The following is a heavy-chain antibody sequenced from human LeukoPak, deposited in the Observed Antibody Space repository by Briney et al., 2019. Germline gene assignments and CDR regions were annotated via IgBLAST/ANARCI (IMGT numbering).Heavy chain of an antibody. J-gene: IGHJ4*02. V-gene: IGHV4-59*08. D-gene: IGHD3-22*01. CDR2: IYYSGST. CDR1: GGSISSYY. CDR3: ARHSTPYYYDSSGFDY. Sequence: SETLSLTCTVSGGSISSYYWSWIRQPPGKGLEWSGYIYYSGSTNYNPSLKSRVTISVDTSKNQFSLKLSSVTAADTAVYYCARHSTPYYYDSSGFDYWGQGTLVTVSS.